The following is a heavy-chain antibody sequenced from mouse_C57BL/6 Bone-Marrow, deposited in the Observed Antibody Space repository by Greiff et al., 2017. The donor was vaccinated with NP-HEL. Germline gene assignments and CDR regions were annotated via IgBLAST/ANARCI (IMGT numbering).Heavy chain of an antibody. CDR1: GYSITSGYY. D-gene: IGHD1-1*01. CDR3: ARDGESYGSSSDY. Sequence: EVKVEESGPGLVKPSQSLSLTCSVTGYSITSGYYWNWIRQFPGNKLEWMGYISFDGSNNYNPSIKNRISITPDTSKNQFFLKLNTVTTEDTATYYCARDGESYGSSSDYWGQGTTLTVSS. CDR2: ISFDGSN. J-gene: IGHJ2*01. V-gene: IGHV3-6*01.